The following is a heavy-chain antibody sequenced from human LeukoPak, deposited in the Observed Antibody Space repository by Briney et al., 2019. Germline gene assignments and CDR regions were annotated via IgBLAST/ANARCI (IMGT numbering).Heavy chain of an antibody. CDR2: IYYSGST. V-gene: IGHV4-59*08. J-gene: IGHJ4*02. D-gene: IGHD6-13*01. CDR1: GGSISSYY. CDR3: ARHGRGVGSSSWYDY. Sequence: SETLSLTCTVSGGSISSYYWSWIRQPPGKGLEWIGYIYYSGSTNYNPSLKSRVTISVDTSKNQFSLKLSSVTAADTAVYYCARHGRGVGSSSWYDYWGQGTLVTVSS.